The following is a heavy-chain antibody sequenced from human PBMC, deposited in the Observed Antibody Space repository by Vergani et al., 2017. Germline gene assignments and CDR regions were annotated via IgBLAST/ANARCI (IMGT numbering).Heavy chain of an antibody. V-gene: IGHV3-66*01. CDR3: AHPRLLWFGELLRPFDY. D-gene: IGHD3-10*01. Sequence: EVQLVESGGGLVQPGGSLRLSCAASGFTVSSNYMSWVRQAPGKGLEWVSVIYSGGSTYYADSVKGRFTISRDNSKNTLYLQMNSLRAEDTAVYYCAHPRLLWFGELLRPFDYWGQGTLVTVSS. CDR2: IYSGGST. J-gene: IGHJ4*02. CDR1: GFTVSSNY.